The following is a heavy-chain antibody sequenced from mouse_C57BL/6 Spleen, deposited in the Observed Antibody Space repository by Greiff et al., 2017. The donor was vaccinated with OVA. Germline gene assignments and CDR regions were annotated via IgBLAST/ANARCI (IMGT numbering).Heavy chain of an antibody. V-gene: IGHV5-17*01. D-gene: IGHD4-1*01. CDR1: GFTFSDYG. J-gene: IGHJ2*01. CDR2: ISSGSSTI. CDR3: ARELTGDFDY. Sequence: EVQLVESGGGLVKPGGSLKLSCAASGFTFSDYGMHWVRQAPEQGLEWVAYISSGSSTIYYADTVKGRFTISRDNAKNTLFLQMTSLRSEDTAMYYCARELTGDFDYWGQGTTLTVSS.